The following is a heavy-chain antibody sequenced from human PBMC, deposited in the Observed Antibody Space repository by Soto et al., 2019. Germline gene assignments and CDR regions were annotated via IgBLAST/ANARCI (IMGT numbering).Heavy chain of an antibody. CDR2: IYYSGST. Sequence: QVQLQESGPGLVKPSQTLSLTCTVSGGSISSGDYYWSWIRQPPGKGLEWIGYIYYSGSTYYNPSLKSRVTISVDTSKNQFSLKLSSVTAADTAVYYCARTVGSRIAAAGTGTIDYWGQGTLVTVSS. D-gene: IGHD6-13*01. J-gene: IGHJ4*02. CDR1: GGSISSGDYY. CDR3: ARTVGSRIAAAGTGTIDY. V-gene: IGHV4-30-4*01.